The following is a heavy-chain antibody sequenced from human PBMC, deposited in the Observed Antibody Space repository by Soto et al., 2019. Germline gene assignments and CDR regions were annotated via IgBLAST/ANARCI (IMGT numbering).Heavy chain of an antibody. D-gene: IGHD6-19*01. CDR1: GFTFSSYS. CDR3: ARARSSGDYTWFDP. Sequence: EMQLVESGGGLVQPGGSLRLSCAASGFTFSSYSMNWVRQAPGKGLEWVSYISSSGSTIFYEDSVKGRFTISRDNAKNSLYLQMNSLRAEDTALYYCARARSSGDYTWFDPWGKGTLVTVSS. V-gene: IGHV3-48*01. J-gene: IGHJ5*02. CDR2: ISSSGSTI.